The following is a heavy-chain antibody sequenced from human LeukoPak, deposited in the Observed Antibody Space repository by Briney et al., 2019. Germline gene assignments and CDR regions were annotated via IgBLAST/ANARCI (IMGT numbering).Heavy chain of an antibody. J-gene: IGHJ4*02. D-gene: IGHD6-13*01. CDR2: IYTSGST. Sequence: SETLSLTCTVSGASVSSYYWSWIRQPPGKGLEWIGRIYTSGSTCYNPSLRSRLTMSVDTSKNQFSLNLSSVTAADTAVYYCARFTKDSSSSSGYYFDYWGQGTLVTVSS. V-gene: IGHV4-4*07. CDR1: GASVSSYY. CDR3: ARFTKDSSSSSGYYFDY.